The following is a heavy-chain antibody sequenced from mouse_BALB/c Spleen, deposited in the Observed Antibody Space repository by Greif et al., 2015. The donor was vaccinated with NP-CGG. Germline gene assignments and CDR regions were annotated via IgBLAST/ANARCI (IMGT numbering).Heavy chain of an antibody. CDR2: ISSGGSYT. CDR3: ARHTPKDY. V-gene: IGHV5-6*01. CDR1: GFTFSSYG. J-gene: IGHJ4*01. Sequence: EVKLMESGGDLVKPGGSLKLSCAASGFTFSSYGMSWVRQTPDKRLEWVATISSGGSYTYYPDSVKGRFTISRDNAKNTLYLQMSSLKSEDTAMYYCARHTPKDYWGQGTSVTVSS.